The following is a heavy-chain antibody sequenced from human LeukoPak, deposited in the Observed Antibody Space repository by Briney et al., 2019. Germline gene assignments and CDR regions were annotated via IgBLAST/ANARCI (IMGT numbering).Heavy chain of an antibody. CDR3: ARDSGYYYGSGSYYTRYFDY. D-gene: IGHD3-10*01. Sequence: PGRSLRLSCAASGFTFSSYGMHWVRQAPGKGLEWVAVIWYDGSNKYYADSVKGRFTISRDNSKNTLYLQMNSLRAEDTAVYYCARDSGYYYGSGSYYTRYFDYWGQGTLVTVSS. CDR2: IWYDGSNK. CDR1: GFTFSSYG. J-gene: IGHJ4*02. V-gene: IGHV3-33*01.